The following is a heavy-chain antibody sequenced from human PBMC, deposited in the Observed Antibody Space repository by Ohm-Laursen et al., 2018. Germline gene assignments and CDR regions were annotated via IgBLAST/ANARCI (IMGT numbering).Heavy chain of an antibody. J-gene: IGHJ5*02. CDR3: ARGDSRPANWFDP. Sequence: SDTLSLTCTVSGGSISSGGYYWSWIRQHPGKGLEWIGYIYYSGSTYYNPFLKSRVTISVDTSKNQFSLKLSSVTAADTAVYYCARGDSRPANWFDPWGQGTLVTVSS. D-gene: IGHD6-13*01. V-gene: IGHV4-31*03. CDR1: GGSISSGGYY. CDR2: IYYSGST.